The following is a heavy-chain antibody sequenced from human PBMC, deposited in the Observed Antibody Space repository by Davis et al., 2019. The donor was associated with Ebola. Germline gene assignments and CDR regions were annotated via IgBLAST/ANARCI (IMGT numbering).Heavy chain of an antibody. CDR2: INPSGGST. V-gene: IGHV1-46*01. D-gene: IGHD5-12*01. CDR3: ARGAHPYDWVWYYGMDV. J-gene: IGHJ6*02. Sequence: ASVKVSCKASGYTFTSYYMHWVRQAPGQGLEWMGIINPSGGSTSYAQKFQGRVTMTRDTSTSTVYMELSSLRSEDTAVYYCARGAHPYDWVWYYGMDVWGQGTTVTVSS. CDR1: GYTFTSYY.